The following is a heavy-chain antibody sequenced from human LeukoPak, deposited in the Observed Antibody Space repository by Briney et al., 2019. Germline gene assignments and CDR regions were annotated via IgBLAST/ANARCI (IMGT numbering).Heavy chain of an antibody. Sequence: ASVKVSCKASGYTFTSDYIHRVRQAPGQRLEWMGWINAGNGNTKYSQKFQGRVTITRDTSASTAYMELSSLRSEDTAVYYCARGSLVGAKNYWGQGTLVTVSS. V-gene: IGHV1-3*01. CDR1: GYTFTSDY. CDR3: ARGSLVGAKNY. CDR2: INAGNGNT. J-gene: IGHJ4*02. D-gene: IGHD1-26*01.